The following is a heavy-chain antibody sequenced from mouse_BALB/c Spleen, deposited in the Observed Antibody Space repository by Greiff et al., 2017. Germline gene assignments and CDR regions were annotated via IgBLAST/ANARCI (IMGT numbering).Heavy chain of an antibody. J-gene: IGHJ4*01. D-gene: IGHD6-1*01. CDR2: IWGDGST. CDR1: GFSLTGYG. Sequence: QVQLQQSGPGLVAPSQCLSITCTASGFSLTGYGVNWVRQPPGKGLEWLGMIWGDGSTDNNSALKSRLSISNDNSKSQVFLKMNRLQTEDTARYYCARLSDPSLHYYAMDYWGQGTSVTVSS. V-gene: IGHV2-6-7*01. CDR3: ARLSDPSLHYYAMDY.